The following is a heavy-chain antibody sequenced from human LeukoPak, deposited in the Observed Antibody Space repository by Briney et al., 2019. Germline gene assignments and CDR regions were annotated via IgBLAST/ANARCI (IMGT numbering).Heavy chain of an antibody. CDR3: AAVRAVAGTTAFDY. D-gene: IGHD6-19*01. CDR1: GFTFTSSA. V-gene: IGHV1-58*02. CDR2: IVVGSGNT. J-gene: IGHJ4*02. Sequence: GTSVKVSCKASGFTFTSSAMQWVRQARGQRLEWIGWIVVGSGNTNYAQKFQERVTITRDMSTSTAYMELSSLRSEDTAVYYCAAVRAVAGTTAFDYWGQGTLVTVSS.